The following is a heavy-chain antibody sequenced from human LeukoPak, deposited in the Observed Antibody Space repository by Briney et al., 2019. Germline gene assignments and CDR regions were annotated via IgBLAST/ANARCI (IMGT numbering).Heavy chain of an antibody. D-gene: IGHD3-22*01. CDR3: AKSGRRYYDSSGYYDSDFDY. J-gene: IGHJ4*02. CDR2: IYYSGST. Sequence: PSETLSLTCTVSGYSISSGYYWSWIRQPPGKGLEWIGYIYYSGSTNYNPSLKSRITISVDTSKNQFSLKLSSVTAADTAVYYCAKSGRRYYDSSGYYDSDFDYWGQGTLVTVSS. V-gene: IGHV4-61*01. CDR1: GYSISSGYY.